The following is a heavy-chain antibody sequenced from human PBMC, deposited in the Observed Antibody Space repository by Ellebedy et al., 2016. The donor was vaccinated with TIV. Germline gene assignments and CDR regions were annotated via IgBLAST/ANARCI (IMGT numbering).Heavy chain of an antibody. Sequence: GGSLRLSXAASGFTFSSYAMHWVRQAPGKGLEWVAYTSFDDDSRYYADSVKGRFTIFRDSPKNTLYLRMNGLRAEDTAVYYCVRDWSACSSANCYTLAYWGQGTLVSVSS. D-gene: IGHD2-2*02. CDR2: TSFDDDSR. CDR3: VRDWSACSSANCYTLAY. CDR1: GFTFSSYA. V-gene: IGHV3-30-3*01. J-gene: IGHJ4*02.